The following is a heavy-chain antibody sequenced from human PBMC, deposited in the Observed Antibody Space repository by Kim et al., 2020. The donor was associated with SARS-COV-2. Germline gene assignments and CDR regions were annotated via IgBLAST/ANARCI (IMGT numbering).Heavy chain of an antibody. Sequence: TPPLRSRVTISVATSKHQFSLKLSSVTAADTAVYYCASSSSSWYSGWFDPWGQGTLVTVSS. V-gene: IGHV4-39*01. J-gene: IGHJ5*02. D-gene: IGHD6-13*01. CDR3: ASSSSSWYSGWFDP.